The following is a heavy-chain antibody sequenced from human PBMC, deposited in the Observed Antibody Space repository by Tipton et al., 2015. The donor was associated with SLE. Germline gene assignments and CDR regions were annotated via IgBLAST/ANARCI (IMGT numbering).Heavy chain of an antibody. CDR1: GYSISSGYY. V-gene: IGHV4-38-2*02. CDR3: ARDQVGYSGYTSFYYMDV. J-gene: IGHJ6*03. CDR2: IYHSGST. Sequence: TLSLTCAVSGYSISSGYYWGWIRQPPGKGLEWIGSIYHSGSTYYNPSLKSRVTISVDTSKNLFSLKLSSVTAADTAVYYCARDQVGYSGYTSFYYMDVWGKGTTVTVSS. D-gene: IGHD5-12*01.